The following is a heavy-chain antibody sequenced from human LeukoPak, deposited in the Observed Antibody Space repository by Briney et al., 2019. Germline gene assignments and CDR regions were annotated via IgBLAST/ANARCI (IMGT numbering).Heavy chain of an antibody. CDR2: INWNGDST. CDR3: ARRAYSSSWFVFDY. V-gene: IGHV3-20*04. CDR1: GFTFDDYD. D-gene: IGHD6-13*01. J-gene: IGHJ4*02. Sequence: GGSLILSCAASGFTFDDYDMSWVRQAPGKGLEWVSGINWNGDSTGYADSVKGRFTISRDNAKNSLYLQMNSLRAEDTALYYCARRAYSSSWFVFDYWGQGTLVTVSS.